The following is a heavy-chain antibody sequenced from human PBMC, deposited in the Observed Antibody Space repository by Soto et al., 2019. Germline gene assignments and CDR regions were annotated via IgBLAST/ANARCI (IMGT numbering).Heavy chain of an antibody. CDR1: GGSISSGGYY. CDR3: ARAGGATRGWFDP. J-gene: IGHJ5*02. D-gene: IGHD1-26*01. Sequence: PSETLSLSCTVSGGSISSGGYYWSWIRQHPGKGLEWIGYIYYSGSTYYNPSLKSRVTISVDTSKNQFSLKLSSVTAADTAVYYCARAGGATRGWFDPWGQGTLVTVSS. CDR2: IYYSGST. V-gene: IGHV4-31*03.